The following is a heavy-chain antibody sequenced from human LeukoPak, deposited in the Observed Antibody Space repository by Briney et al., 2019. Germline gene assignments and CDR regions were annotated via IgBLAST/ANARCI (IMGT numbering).Heavy chain of an antibody. J-gene: IGHJ4*02. V-gene: IGHV4-59*13. Sequence: EPLSLTFSVLGSAFRTYYWTWIRQSPGKGREGIGYIYDSGSTNSTPSPKSRVTMSVDTSKNLSSLNLSSVTAATTAVYYCARGRSRDGYNYDYWGQGTLVTVSS. D-gene: IGHD5-24*01. CDR3: ARGRSRDGYNYDY. CDR2: IYDSGST. CDR1: GSAFRTYY.